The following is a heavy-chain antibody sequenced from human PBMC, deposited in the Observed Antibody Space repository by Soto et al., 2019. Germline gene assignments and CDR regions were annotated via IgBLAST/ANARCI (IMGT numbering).Heavy chain of an antibody. CDR1: GGSISSFD. J-gene: IGHJ4*02. CDR3: ARQDTSGYAFDY. V-gene: IGHV4-59*08. D-gene: IGHD3-22*01. CDR2: ISYSGST. Sequence: ASETLSLTCTVSGGSISSFDWNWIRQSPGKGLEWIGYISYSGSTNYNPSLKSRVTISVDTSKNQFSLKLSSVTAADTAVYYCARQDTSGYAFDYWGQGPLVTVSS.